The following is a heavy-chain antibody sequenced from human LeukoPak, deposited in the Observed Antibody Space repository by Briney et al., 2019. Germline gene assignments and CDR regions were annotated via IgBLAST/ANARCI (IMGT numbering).Heavy chain of an antibody. J-gene: IGHJ4*02. Sequence: PSETLSLTCAVYGGSFSGYYWSWIRQPQGKGLEWCGEINHSGSTNYYPSLKTRVTISVDTSKNQFSLKLSSVTAADTAVYYCARGGRDYGSGSYGYWGQGTLVTVSS. V-gene: IGHV4-34*01. CDR2: INHSGST. D-gene: IGHD3-10*01. CDR1: GGSFSGYY. CDR3: ARGGRDYGSGSYGY.